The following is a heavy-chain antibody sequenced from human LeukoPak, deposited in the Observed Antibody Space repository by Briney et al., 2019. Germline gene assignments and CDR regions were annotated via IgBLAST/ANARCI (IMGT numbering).Heavy chain of an antibody. CDR1: GGTFSSYA. V-gene: IGHV1-69*06. CDR2: IIPIFGTT. J-gene: IGHJ6*03. D-gene: IGHD6-13*01. CDR3: ARVVGLTGYSSSWYSGYYYYMDV. Sequence: ASVKVSCKASGGTFSSYAISWVRQGPGQGLEWMGGIIPIFGTTNYAQKFQDRVTITADKSTSTAYMELSSLRSEDTAVYYCARVVGLTGYSSSWYSGYYYYMDVWGKGTTVTVSS.